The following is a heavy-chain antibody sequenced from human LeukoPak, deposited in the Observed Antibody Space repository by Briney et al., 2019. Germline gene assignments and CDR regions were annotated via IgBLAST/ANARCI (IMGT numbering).Heavy chain of an antibody. CDR1: GYTFTSYY. CDR3: ARDTFGTSRPIEY. J-gene: IGHJ4*02. Sequence: ASVKVSCKASGYTFTSYYIHWVRQAPGQGLEWMGVINPGGGSTSYAQKFQGRVTITRDTSASTAYMELNSLRSEDTAVYYCARDTFGTSRPIEYWGQGTLVTVSS. D-gene: IGHD2/OR15-2a*01. V-gene: IGHV1-46*01. CDR2: INPGGGST.